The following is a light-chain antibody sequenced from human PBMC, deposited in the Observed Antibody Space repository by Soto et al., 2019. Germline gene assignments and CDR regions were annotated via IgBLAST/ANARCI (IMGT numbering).Light chain of an antibody. CDR3: MQGTHWPLT. CDR2: KIS. CDR1: HRLVYADGNTY. V-gene: IGKV2-30*01. J-gene: IGKJ5*01. Sequence: VVMTQSPLSLPVTLGQPASISCSSTHRLVYADGNTYLQWFQQRPGQSPRRLIYKISNRDSGVPDRFSGSGSGTDFTLQISRVEAEDVGVYYCMQGTHWPLTFGQGTRLEIK.